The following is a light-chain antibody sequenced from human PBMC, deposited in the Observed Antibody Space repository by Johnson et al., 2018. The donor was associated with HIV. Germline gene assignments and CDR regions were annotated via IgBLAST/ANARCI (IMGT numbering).Light chain of an antibody. J-gene: IGLJ1*01. CDR3: GTWDSSLSAGV. Sequence: QSVLTQPPSVSAAPGQKVTISCSGSSSNIGNNYVSWYQQLPGTAPKLVIYDNNKRPSGIPDRFSGSKSGTSATLGITGLQTGDEADYYCGTWDSSLSAGVCGTGTKVTVL. V-gene: IGLV1-51*01. CDR2: DNN. CDR1: SSNIGNNY.